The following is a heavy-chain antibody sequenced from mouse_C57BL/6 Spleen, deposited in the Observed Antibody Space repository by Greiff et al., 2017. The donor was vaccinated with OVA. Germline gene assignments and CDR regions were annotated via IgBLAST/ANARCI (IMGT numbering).Heavy chain of an antibody. CDR3: ARGNYDYVPFAY. CDR2: IYPGDGDT. D-gene: IGHD2-4*01. J-gene: IGHJ3*01. Sequence: VQLQQSGAELVKPGASVKISCKASGYAFSSYWMNWVKQRPGKGLEWIGQIYPGDGDTNYNGKFKGKATLTADKSSSTAYMQLSSLTSEDSAVYFCARGNYDYVPFAYWGQGTLVTVSA. V-gene: IGHV1-80*01. CDR1: GYAFSSYW.